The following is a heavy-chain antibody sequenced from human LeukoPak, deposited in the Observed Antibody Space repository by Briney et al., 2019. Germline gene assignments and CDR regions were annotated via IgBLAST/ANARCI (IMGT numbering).Heavy chain of an antibody. CDR1: GGSISSSSW. Sequence: SETLSLTCAVSGGSISSSSWLSWVRQPPGKGLEWIGEIYHSGSTTYNPSLKSRVTISVDKSKTQFSLKLNSVTAADTAVYYCARPMTTVTTGAPWNALDIWGQGTMVTVSS. CDR3: ARPMTTVTTGAPWNALDI. D-gene: IGHD4-17*01. J-gene: IGHJ3*02. CDR2: IYHSGST. V-gene: IGHV4-4*02.